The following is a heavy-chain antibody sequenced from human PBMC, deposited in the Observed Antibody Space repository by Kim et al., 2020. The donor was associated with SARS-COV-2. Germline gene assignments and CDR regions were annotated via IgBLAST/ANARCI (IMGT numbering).Heavy chain of an antibody. D-gene: IGHD2-15*01. CDR1: GFTFSSYW. J-gene: IGHJ6*02. Sequence: GGSLRLSCAAPGFTFSSYWMHWVRQAPGKGLVWVSRINSDGSNTNYADSVKGRFTISRDNAKNTLFLQMNSLRAEDTAVYYCARDSTAGCSGSSCYSNYYYGMDVWGQGTTVTVSS. CDR3: ARDSTAGCSGSSCYSNYYYGMDV. V-gene: IGHV3-74*01. CDR2: INSDGSNT.